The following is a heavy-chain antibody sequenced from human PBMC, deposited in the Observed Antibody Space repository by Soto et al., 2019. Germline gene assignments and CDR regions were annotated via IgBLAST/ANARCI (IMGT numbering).Heavy chain of an antibody. J-gene: IGHJ5*02. D-gene: IGHD3-16*02. CDR3: AKDTSGGGYPNYNWFDP. CDR1: GFTFDDYA. CDR2: ISWNSGSI. V-gene: IGHV3-9*01. Sequence: EVQLVESGGGLVQPGRSLRLSCAASGFTFDDYAMHWVRQAPGKGLEWVSGISWNSGSIGYADSVKGRFTISRDNAKNSLYLQMNSLRAEDTALYYCAKDTSGGGYPNYNWFDPWGQGTLVTVSS.